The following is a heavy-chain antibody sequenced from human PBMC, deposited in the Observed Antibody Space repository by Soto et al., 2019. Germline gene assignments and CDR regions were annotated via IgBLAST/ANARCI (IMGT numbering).Heavy chain of an antibody. CDR2: IIPIFGTA. CDR1: GGTMRIYT. CDR3: TVCSTGAHKETYYYYGMDV. Sequence: GAPLKAAGKAAGGTMRIYTVSWGRQEKRQGPEWMGGIIPIFGTANYAQKFQGRVRITADKSTSTAYMELSRLRSEDTAVYYSTVCSTGAHKETYYYYGMDVWGQGTTVTVTS. D-gene: IGHD1-26*01. V-gene: IGHV1-69*06. J-gene: IGHJ6*02.